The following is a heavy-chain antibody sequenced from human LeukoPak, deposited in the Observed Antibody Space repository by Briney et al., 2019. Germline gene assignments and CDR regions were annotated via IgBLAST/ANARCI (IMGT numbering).Heavy chain of an antibody. CDR2: ISSSGSTI. CDR3: ARGGSYLSAFDI. CDR1: GFTFSSYE. D-gene: IGHD1-26*01. J-gene: IGHJ3*02. V-gene: IGHV3-48*03. Sequence: GGSLRLSCAASGFTFSSYEMNWVRQATGKGLEWVSYISSSGSTIYYADSVKGRFTISRDNSKNTLYLQMNSLRAEDTAVYYCARGGSYLSAFDIWGQGTMVTVSS.